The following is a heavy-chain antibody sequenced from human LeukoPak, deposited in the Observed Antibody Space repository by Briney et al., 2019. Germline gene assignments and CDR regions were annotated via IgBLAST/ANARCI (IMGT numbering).Heavy chain of an antibody. CDR3: ARARRQLADYYYYMDV. J-gene: IGHJ6*03. Sequence: GGSLRLSCAASGFTFSSYSMNWVRQAPGKGLEWVSVIQSGGTTYYADSVKGRFTISRDISKNTLYLQMDSLRAKDTAVYYCARARRQLADYYYYMDVWGKGTTVTVSS. CDR2: IQSGGTT. D-gene: IGHD6-6*01. V-gene: IGHV3-53*01. CDR1: GFTFSSYS.